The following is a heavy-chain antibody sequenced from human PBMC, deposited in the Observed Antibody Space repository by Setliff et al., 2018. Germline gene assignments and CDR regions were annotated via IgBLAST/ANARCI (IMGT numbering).Heavy chain of an antibody. V-gene: IGHV3-20*04. CDR1: GFTFNDYG. D-gene: IGHD6-19*01. Sequence: TGGSLRLSCAASGFTFNDYGLTWLRRVPGKGLEWVSGIDWNGGRIGYADSVKGRFTISRDNAKNSLYLQMDSLRAEDTATYYCTGGIGWVFESWGKGTTVTVSS. J-gene: IGHJ6*04. CDR3: TGGIGWVFES. CDR2: IDWNGGRI.